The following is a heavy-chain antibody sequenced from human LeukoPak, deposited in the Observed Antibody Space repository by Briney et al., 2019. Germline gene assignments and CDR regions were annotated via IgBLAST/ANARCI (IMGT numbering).Heavy chain of an antibody. CDR3: AKRMTTVTNFDY. CDR1: GFTFSSXX. J-gene: IGHJ4*02. CDR2: XCXXXXXP. Sequence: GGSLRXSCXASGFTFSSXXMXXXXXAPXXGXXXVSXXCXXXXXPXXXXSVXXXXXXXXXXSKNTLYLQMNSLRDXDTALYYCAKRMTTVTNFDYWGQGTLVTVSS. V-gene: IGHV3-23*01. D-gene: IGHD4-17*01.